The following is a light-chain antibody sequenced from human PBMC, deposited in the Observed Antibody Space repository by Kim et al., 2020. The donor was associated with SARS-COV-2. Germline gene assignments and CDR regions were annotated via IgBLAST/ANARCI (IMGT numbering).Light chain of an antibody. CDR2: RNN. J-gene: IGLJ2*01. CDR3: AAWDDSLSGRLV. V-gene: IGLV1-47*01. CDR1: SSNIGSNY. Sequence: QRVTISCSGSSSNIGSNYVYWYQQHPGTAPTLLIYRNNRRPSGVPDRFSGSKSGSSASLAISGLRSEDEADYYCAAWDDSLSGRLVFGGGTQLTVL.